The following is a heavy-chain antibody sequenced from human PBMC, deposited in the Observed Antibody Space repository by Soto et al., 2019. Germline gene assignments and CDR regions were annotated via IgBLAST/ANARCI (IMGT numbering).Heavy chain of an antibody. CDR3: ARGSGGGTTLDY. J-gene: IGHJ4*02. CDR2: IYGGDNT. Sequence: PGGSLRLSCAASGFTVSSNYMSWGRQAPGKGLEWVSVIYGGDNTYYADSVKGRFTTSRDNSKNTLYLQMNSLRAEDTAVYYCARGSGGGTTLDYWGQGTLVTVSS. CDR1: GFTVSSNY. D-gene: IGHD1-1*01. V-gene: IGHV3-53*01.